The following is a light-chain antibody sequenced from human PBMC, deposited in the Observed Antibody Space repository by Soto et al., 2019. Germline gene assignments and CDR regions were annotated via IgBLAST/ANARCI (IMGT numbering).Light chain of an antibody. CDR3: QQYNSYWT. V-gene: IGKV1-5*01. J-gene: IGKJ1*01. Sequence: DIRMNQSPSTLSASVGDRVTITCRASQSISSWLAWYQQKPGKAPKLLIYDASSLQSGVPSRFSGSGSGTEFTLTISSLQPDDCATYYCQQYNSYWTFGQGTKVDIK. CDR1: QSISSW. CDR2: DAS.